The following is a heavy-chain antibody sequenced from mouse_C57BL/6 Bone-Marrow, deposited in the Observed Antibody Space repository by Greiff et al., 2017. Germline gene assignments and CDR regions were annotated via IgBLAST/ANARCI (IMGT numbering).Heavy chain of an antibody. CDR1: GYTFTSYW. V-gene: IGHV1-7*01. CDR2: INPSSGYT. D-gene: IGHD1-1*01. J-gene: IGHJ1*03. CDR3: DYGSSYPYWYFDV. Sequence: QVQLQQSGAELAKPGASVKLSCKASGYTFTSYWMHWVKQRPGQGLEWIGYINPSSGYTKYNQKLKDKATLTADKSSSTAYMQLSSLTYEDSAVYYCDYGSSYPYWYFDVWGTGTTVTVSS.